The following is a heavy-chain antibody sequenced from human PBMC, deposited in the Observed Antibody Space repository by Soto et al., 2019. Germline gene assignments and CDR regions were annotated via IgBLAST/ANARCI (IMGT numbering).Heavy chain of an antibody. Sequence: GASVKVSCKASGYTFTSYGISWVRQAPGQGLEWMGWISAYNGNTNYAQKLQGRVTMTTDTSTSTAYMELRSLRSDDTAVYYCARASYYDSSGYYSDSYFDYWGQGTLVTVSS. CDR1: GYTFTSYG. V-gene: IGHV1-18*01. D-gene: IGHD3-22*01. CDR3: ARASYYDSSGYYSDSYFDY. CDR2: ISAYNGNT. J-gene: IGHJ4*02.